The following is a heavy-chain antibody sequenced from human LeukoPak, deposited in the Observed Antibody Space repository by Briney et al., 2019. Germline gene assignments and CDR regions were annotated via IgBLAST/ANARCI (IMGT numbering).Heavy chain of an antibody. Sequence: GGSLRLSCAASGFSFSSCMNWVRQAPGKGLEWVSSISFSGTYIYYADSLKGRITISRDNARRSLFLQMNSLRAEDTAVYYCAKDRFYYGSGSYYPPLEYWGQGTLVTVSS. V-gene: IGHV3-21*01. CDR2: ISFSGTYI. J-gene: IGHJ4*02. CDR1: GFSFSSC. D-gene: IGHD3-10*01. CDR3: AKDRFYYGSGSYYPPLEY.